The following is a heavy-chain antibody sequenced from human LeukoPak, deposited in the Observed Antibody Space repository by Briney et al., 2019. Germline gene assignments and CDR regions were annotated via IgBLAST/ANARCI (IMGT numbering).Heavy chain of an antibody. CDR1: GYTFTSYG. Sequence: ASVKVSCKASGYTFTSYGISWVRQAPGQGLEWMGWISAYNGNTNYAQKLQGRVTMTTDTSTSTAYMELRSLRSEDTAVYYCARDKGYSYGSGSTPFDYWGQGTLVTVSA. CDR3: ARDKGYSYGSGSTPFDY. CDR2: ISAYNGNT. V-gene: IGHV1-18*01. J-gene: IGHJ4*02. D-gene: IGHD5-18*01.